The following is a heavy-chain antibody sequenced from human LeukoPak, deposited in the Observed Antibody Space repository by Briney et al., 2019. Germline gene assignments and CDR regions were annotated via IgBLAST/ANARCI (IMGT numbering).Heavy chain of an antibody. CDR3: VKARLGYCSGGSCLGFDY. CDR2: ISSNGGST. D-gene: IGHD2-15*01. J-gene: IGHJ4*02. Sequence: PGGSLRLSCAASGFTFSIYWMSWVRQAPGKGLEYVSGISSNGGSTYSADSVKGRFTISRDNSKNTLYVQMSSLRAEDTAVYYCVKARLGYCSGGSCLGFDYWGQGTLVTVSS. V-gene: IGHV3-64*05. CDR1: GFTFSIYW.